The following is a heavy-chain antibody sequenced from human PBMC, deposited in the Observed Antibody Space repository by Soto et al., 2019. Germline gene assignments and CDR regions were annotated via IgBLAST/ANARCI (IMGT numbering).Heavy chain of an antibody. CDR2: MRSKAYGATT. Sequence: EVQLVQSGGGLVQPGRSLRLSCTASGFTFGDFALSWFRQAPGKGLEWVGFMRSKAYGATTGYAATVKGRFTISMDDSKSTAQQQMTSLKTEDTAVYYCTTKLEQQPSTFDYWCQSNLVTVPS. V-gene: IGHV3-49*03. D-gene: IGHD1-1*01. CDR3: TTKLEQQPSTFDY. J-gene: IGHJ4*02. CDR1: GFTFGDFA.